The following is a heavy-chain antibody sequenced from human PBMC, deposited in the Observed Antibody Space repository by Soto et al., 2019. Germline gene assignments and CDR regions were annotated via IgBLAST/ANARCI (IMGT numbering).Heavy chain of an antibody. V-gene: IGHV3-48*03. D-gene: IGHD1-20*01. CDR1: GFTFSSYE. J-gene: IGHJ4*02. CDR2: ISSSGSTI. CDR3: ASPRITGTTTWSSGFDY. Sequence: PGGSLRPSCAAFGFTFSSYEMNWVRHAPGKGLEWVSYISSSGSTIYYADSVKGRLTISRDNAKNSLYLQMNSLRAEDTAVYYCASPRITGTTTWSSGFDYWGQGTLVTVSS.